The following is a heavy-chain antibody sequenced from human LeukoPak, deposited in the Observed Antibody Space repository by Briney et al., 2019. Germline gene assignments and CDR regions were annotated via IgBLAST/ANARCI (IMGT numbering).Heavy chain of an antibody. CDR3: ARNWQQRVGSTASDY. J-gene: IGHJ4*02. V-gene: IGHV3-9*01. D-gene: IGHD1-1*01. CDR2: ISWNSGSI. CDR1: GFTFDDYA. Sequence: GGSLRLSCAASGFTFDDYAMHWVRQAPGKGLEWVSGISWNSGSIGYADSVKGRFTISRDNAKNSLYLQMNSLRAEDTAVYYCARNWQQRVGSTASDYWGQGTLVTVSS.